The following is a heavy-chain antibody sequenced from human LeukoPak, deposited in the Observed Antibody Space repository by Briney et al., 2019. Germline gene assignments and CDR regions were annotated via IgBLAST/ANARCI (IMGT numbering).Heavy chain of an antibody. J-gene: IGHJ4*02. V-gene: IGHV4-59*08. CDR2: IYYSGST. Sequence: SETLSLTCTVSAGSIGSYYWSWIRQPPGKGLEWIGYIYYSGSTNYSPSLKSRVTMTADTSKNQFSLKLTSVTAADTAVYYCARHSSYSTGWFPFFDCWGQGILVTVSS. D-gene: IGHD6-19*01. CDR1: AGSIGSYY. CDR3: ARHSSYSTGWFPFFDC.